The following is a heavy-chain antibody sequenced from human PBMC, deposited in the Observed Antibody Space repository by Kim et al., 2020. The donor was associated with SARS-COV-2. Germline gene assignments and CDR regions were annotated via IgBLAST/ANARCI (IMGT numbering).Heavy chain of an antibody. D-gene: IGHD3-10*01. CDR3: AGVVQGGGY. Sequence: GTTNYTPSLKSRVTISVDTSKNQFSLKLSSVTAADTALYYWAGVVQGGGYWGQGTLVTVSS. V-gene: IGHV4-34*01. J-gene: IGHJ4*02. CDR2: GTT.